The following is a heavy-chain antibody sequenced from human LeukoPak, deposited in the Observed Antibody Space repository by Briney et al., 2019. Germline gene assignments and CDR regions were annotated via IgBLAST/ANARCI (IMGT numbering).Heavy chain of an antibody. V-gene: IGHV4-34*01. D-gene: IGHD3-9*01. CDR3: ARATGGILSL. J-gene: IGHJ4*02. CDR1: GGSFSGYY. CDR2: INHSGST. Sequence: KPSETLSLACAVYGGSFSGYYWSWIRQPPGKGLECIGEINHSGSTNYNPSLKSRVTISVDTSKNQFSLKLSSVTAADTAVYYCARATGGILSLWGQGTLVTVSS.